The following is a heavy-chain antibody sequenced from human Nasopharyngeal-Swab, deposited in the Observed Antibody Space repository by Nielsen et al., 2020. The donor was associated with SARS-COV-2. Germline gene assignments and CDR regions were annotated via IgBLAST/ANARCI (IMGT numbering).Heavy chain of an antibody. CDR1: GGSISSSSYY. D-gene: IGHD3-3*01. CDR3: ARRDGSWSGYYTDY. V-gene: IGHV4-39*01. J-gene: IGHJ4*02. Sequence: SETLSLTCTVSGGSISSSSYYWGWIRQPPGKGLEWIGSIYYSGCTYYNPSLKSRVTISVDTSKNQFSLKLSSVTAADTAVYYCARRDGSWSGYYTDYWGQGTLVTVSS. CDR2: IYYSGCT.